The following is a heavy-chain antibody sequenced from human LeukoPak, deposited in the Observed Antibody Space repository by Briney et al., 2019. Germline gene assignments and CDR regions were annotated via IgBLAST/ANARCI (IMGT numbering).Heavy chain of an antibody. V-gene: IGHV4-34*01. CDR2: INHSGST. CDR1: GGSFSGYS. Sequence: SETLSLTCAVYGGSFSGYSWSWIRQPPGKGLEWIGEINHSGSTNYNPSLKSRVTISVDTSKKQFSLKLSSVTAADTAVYYCARGRLLMWFDPWGQGTLVTASS. J-gene: IGHJ5*02. D-gene: IGHD3-16*01. CDR3: ARGRLLMWFDP.